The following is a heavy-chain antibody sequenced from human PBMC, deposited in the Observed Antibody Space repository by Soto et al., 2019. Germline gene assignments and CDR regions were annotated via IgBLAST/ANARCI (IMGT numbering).Heavy chain of an antibody. V-gene: IGHV6-1*01. Sequence: SQTLSLTCAISGDSVSSTSAAWSWIRQSPSRGLEWLGRTYYKSKWYSDYAVSVKSRITINPDTSKNQFSLQLNSVTPEDTAVYYCARGSYYSGWVWGQGTLVTVSS. D-gene: IGHD6-19*01. J-gene: IGHJ4*02. CDR3: ARGSYYSGWV. CDR1: GDSVSSTSAA. CDR2: TYYKSKWYS.